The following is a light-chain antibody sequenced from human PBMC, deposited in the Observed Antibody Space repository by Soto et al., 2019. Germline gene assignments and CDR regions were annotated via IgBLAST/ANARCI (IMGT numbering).Light chain of an antibody. CDR1: SSNIGAGYD. CDR3: QSYDSSLSGWV. J-gene: IGLJ3*02. V-gene: IGLV1-40*01. Sequence: QSVLTQPPSVSGAPGQRVTISCTGSSSNIGAGYDVHWYQQLPGTAPKLLIYGNSNRPSGVPDRFSGSKSDTSASLAITGLQAEDEADYYCQSYDSSLSGWVFGGGTKLT. CDR2: GNS.